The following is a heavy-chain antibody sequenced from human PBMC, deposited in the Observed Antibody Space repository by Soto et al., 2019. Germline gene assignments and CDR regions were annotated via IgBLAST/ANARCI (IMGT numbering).Heavy chain of an antibody. Sequence: QVHLVQSGAEVKKPGASVKVSCKASGYTFTSYGITWVRQAPGQGLEWMGWISAHNGNTDYAQKLQGRVIVTRDTPPSTAYMELRSLRYDDTAVYYCARGRYGDYWGQGALVTVSS. D-gene: IGHD1-1*01. CDR3: ARGRYGDY. V-gene: IGHV1-18*01. CDR1: GYTFTSYG. J-gene: IGHJ4*02. CDR2: ISAHNGNT.